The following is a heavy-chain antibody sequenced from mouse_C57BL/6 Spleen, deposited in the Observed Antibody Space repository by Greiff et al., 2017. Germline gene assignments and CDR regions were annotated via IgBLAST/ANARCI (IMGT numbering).Heavy chain of an antibody. Sequence: VQLQQSGAELARPGASVKLSCKASGYTFTSYGISWVKQRTGQGLEWIGEIDPRSGNTYYNEKFKGKATLTADKSSSTAYMELRSLTSEDSAVYFCARRGSFITTNFDYWGQGTTLTVSS. CDR1: GYTFTSYG. V-gene: IGHV1-81*01. D-gene: IGHD1-1*01. CDR2: IDPRSGNT. J-gene: IGHJ2*01. CDR3: ARRGSFITTNFDY.